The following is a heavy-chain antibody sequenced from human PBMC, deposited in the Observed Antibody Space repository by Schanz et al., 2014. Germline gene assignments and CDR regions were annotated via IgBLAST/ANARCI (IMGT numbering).Heavy chain of an antibody. CDR1: GYTFTSDS. Sequence: QVQLVQSGAEVKKPGASVKVSCKASGYTFTSDSMHWVRQAPGQGLEWMGMINPSGGSTTYAQKCQGRVTMTRDTSTSTVYMELSSLRSDDTAVYYCARGGGPEDVFDIWGQGTILTVSS. D-gene: IGHD5-12*01. CDR3: ARGGGPEDVFDI. CDR2: INPSGGST. V-gene: IGHV1-46*01. J-gene: IGHJ3*02.